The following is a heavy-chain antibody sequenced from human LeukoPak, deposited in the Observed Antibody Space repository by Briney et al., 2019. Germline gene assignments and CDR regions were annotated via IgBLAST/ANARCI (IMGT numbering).Heavy chain of an antibody. D-gene: IGHD3-9*01. V-gene: IGHV3-23*01. CDR1: GFIFSRYA. Sequence: PGGSLRLSCAASGFIFSRYAMSWVRQAPGRGLEWVSVSVISGSAGSTYYADSVKGRFTISRDDSKNTLYLQMNNLRAEDTAVYYCAKHRSGIAVSGSNYWGQGTLVSVSS. CDR3: AKHRSGIAVSGSNY. J-gene: IGHJ4*02. CDR2: ISGSAGST.